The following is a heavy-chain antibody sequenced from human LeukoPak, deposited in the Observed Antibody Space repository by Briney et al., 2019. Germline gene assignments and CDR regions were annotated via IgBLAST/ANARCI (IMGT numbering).Heavy chain of an antibody. CDR3: ARSSESRYYYDSSGYSYYYYYMDV. D-gene: IGHD3-22*01. Sequence: PSETLSLTCTVSGYSISSGNYWGWIRQPPGKGLEWIGRIYYSGSTSYNPPLKSPVTIPVAPSTNQSSLKPNSVTAADTAVYYCARSSESRYYYDSSGYSYYYYYMDVWGKGTTVTISS. CDR2: IYYSGST. J-gene: IGHJ6*03. CDR1: GYSISSGNY. V-gene: IGHV4-38-2*02.